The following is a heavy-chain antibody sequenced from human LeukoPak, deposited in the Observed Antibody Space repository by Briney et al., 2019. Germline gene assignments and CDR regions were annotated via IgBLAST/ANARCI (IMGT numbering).Heavy chain of an antibody. CDR1: GYTFTSYG. J-gene: IGHJ6*02. V-gene: IGHV1-18*01. Sequence: ASVKVSCKASGYTFTSYGISWVRQAPGQGLEWMGWISAYNGNTNYAQKLQGRVTMTTDTSTSTAYMELRSLRSDDTAVYYCARAPRESFFSYSGREVWGQGTTVTVSS. CDR2: ISAYNGNT. D-gene: IGHD2/OR15-2a*01. CDR3: ARAPRESFFSYSGREV.